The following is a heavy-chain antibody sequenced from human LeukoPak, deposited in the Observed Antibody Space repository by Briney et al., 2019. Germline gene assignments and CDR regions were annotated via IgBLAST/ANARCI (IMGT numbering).Heavy chain of an antibody. CDR3: AKDRPYDYDSSGFMAFDI. D-gene: IGHD3-22*01. V-gene: IGHV3-23*01. Sequence: PGGSLRLSCAASGFTFDRYAMSWVRQAPGKGLEWVSTIGNKGVTRYYADSAKGRFTISRDNSKNTMYLQMNSLRAEDTALYYCAKDRPYDYDSSGFMAFDIWGQGTMVTVS. CDR1: GFTFDRYA. J-gene: IGHJ3*02. CDR2: IGNKGVTR.